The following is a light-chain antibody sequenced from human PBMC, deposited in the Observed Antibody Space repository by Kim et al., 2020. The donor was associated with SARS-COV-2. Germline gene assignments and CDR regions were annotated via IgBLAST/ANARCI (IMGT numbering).Light chain of an antibody. CDR1: QSVTGTN. J-gene: IGKJ5*01. V-gene: IGKV3-20*01. CDR3: QYYGSSPPVT. CDR2: GAS. Sequence: PGDRATRSCRASQSVTGTNLAWYQQRPGQAPRLLMYGASYRDSGIPDRFSGSGSGTDFTLTISRLEPEDFAVYYCQYYGSSPPVTFGQGTRLEIK.